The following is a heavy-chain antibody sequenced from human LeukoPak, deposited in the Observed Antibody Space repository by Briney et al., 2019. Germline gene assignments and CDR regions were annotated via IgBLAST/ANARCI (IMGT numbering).Heavy chain of an antibody. CDR1: GYSISSGHY. J-gene: IGHJ5*02. Sequence: SETLSLTCTVSGYSISSGHYWGWLRQPPGKGLEWIGEINHRGSTNYNPSLKSRVTISVDTSKNQFSLKLSSVTAADTAVYYCARHVRELLWFGESPPNWFDPWGQGTLVTVSS. D-gene: IGHD3-10*01. CDR2: INHRGST. CDR3: ARHVRELLWFGESPPNWFDP. V-gene: IGHV4-38-2*02.